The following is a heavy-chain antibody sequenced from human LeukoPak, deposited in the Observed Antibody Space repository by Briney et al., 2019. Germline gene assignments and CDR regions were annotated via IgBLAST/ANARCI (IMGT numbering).Heavy chain of an antibody. D-gene: IGHD5-18*01. V-gene: IGHV1-2*06. CDR2: INPNSGGT. CDR1: GYTFTGYY. Sequence: ASVKVSCKASGYTFTGYYMHWVRQAPGQGLEWMGRINPNSGGTNYARKFQGRVTMTRDTSISTAYMELSRLRSDDTAVYYCAREYDSYYSDYWGQGTLVTVSS. CDR3: AREYDSYYSDY. J-gene: IGHJ4*02.